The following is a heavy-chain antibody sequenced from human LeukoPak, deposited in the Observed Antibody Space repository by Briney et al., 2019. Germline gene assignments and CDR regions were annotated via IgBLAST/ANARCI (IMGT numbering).Heavy chain of an antibody. CDR3: ARDLGVGFCSSTGCNNLNMDV. CDR2: IYSGGST. CDR1: GFTVSSNY. J-gene: IGHJ6*03. V-gene: IGHV3-53*01. D-gene: IGHD2-2*01. Sequence: GGSLRLSCAASGFTVSSNYMSWVRQAPGKGLEWVSVIYSGGSTYYADSVKGRFTISRDNSKNTLYLQMNSLRAEDTAVYYCARDLGVGFCSSTGCNNLNMDVWGKGTTVTVSS.